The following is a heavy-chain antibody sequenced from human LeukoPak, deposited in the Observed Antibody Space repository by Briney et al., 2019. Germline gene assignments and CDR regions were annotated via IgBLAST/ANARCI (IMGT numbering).Heavy chain of an antibody. CDR3: TTQLRWFGELSDIDC. J-gene: IGHJ4*02. D-gene: IGHD3-10*01. Sequence: GGSLRLSCAASGFTFSNAWMSWVRQAPGKGLEWVGRIKSKTDGGTTDYAVSVKGRFTISRDDSKNMLNLQMNSLQTEDTAVYYCTTQLRWFGELSDIDCWGQGTLVTVSS. V-gene: IGHV3-15*01. CDR2: IKSKTDGGTT. CDR1: GFTFSNAW.